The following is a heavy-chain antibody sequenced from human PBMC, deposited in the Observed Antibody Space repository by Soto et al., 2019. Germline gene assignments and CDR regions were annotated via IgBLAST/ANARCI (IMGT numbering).Heavy chain of an antibody. CDR1: GFAFDING. CDR2: ISAGGGTT. CDR3: AKSYSSNWYDYFDY. V-gene: IGHV3-23*01. J-gene: IGHJ4*02. Sequence: GGSLRLSCAASGFAFDINGMTWVRQVPGKGLEWVSAISAGGGTTYYADPVKGRFTISRDTSKNTLYLQMDSLRAEDTALYYCAKSYSSNWYDYFDYWGQGTLVTV. D-gene: IGHD6-13*01.